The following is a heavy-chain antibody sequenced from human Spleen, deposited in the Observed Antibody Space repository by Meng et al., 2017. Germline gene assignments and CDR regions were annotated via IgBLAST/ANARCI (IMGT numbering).Heavy chain of an antibody. CDR3: ARGGLSAVAGTKDY. CDR1: GFTFSSYW. J-gene: IGHJ4*02. CDR2: IKQDGSEK. V-gene: IGHV3-7*01. Sequence: GGSLRLSCAASGFTFSSYWMSWVRQAPGKGLEWVANIKQDGSEKYYVDSVKGRFTISRDNAKNSLYLQMSSLRAEDTAVYYCARGGLSAVAGTKDYWGQGTLVTVSS. D-gene: IGHD6-19*01.